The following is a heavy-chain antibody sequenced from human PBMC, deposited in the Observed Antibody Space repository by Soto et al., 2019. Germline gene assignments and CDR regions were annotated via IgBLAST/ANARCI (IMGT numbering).Heavy chain of an antibody. D-gene: IGHD3-16*01. J-gene: IGHJ4*02. Sequence: QVQIQQWGAGLLKPSETLSLTCAVYDGSFSDYYWNWIRQAPGRGLEWIGEIKHGGSTNYNPSLKTRVIMSLDTSKNQVSLKVTSVTAADTAMYYCARGRGEVDYWGQGTLVTVSS. CDR1: DGSFSDYY. V-gene: IGHV4-34*02. CDR3: ARGRGEVDY. CDR2: IKHGGST.